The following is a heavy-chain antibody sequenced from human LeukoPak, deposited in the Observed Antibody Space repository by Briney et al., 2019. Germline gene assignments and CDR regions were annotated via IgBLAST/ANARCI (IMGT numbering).Heavy chain of an antibody. Sequence: SVKVSCKASGYIFSNFFSSYGITWVRQAPGQGLEWMGGIIPIFGTANYAQKFQGGVTITADESTSTAYMELSSLRSEDTAVYYCARDGAITIFGVVPYNWFDPWGQGTLVTVSS. J-gene: IGHJ5*02. CDR2: IIPIFGTA. CDR3: ARDGAITIFGVVPYNWFDP. D-gene: IGHD3-3*01. V-gene: IGHV1-69*13. CDR1: GYIFSNFFSSYG.